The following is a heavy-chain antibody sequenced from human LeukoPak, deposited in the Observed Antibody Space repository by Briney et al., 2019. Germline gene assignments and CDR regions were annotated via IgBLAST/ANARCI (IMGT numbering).Heavy chain of an antibody. CDR3: AREYSGLRFTWDHANDAFDI. CDR2: IYYSGST. D-gene: IGHD3-3*01. Sequence: SQTLSLTCTVSGGSISSGDYYWSWIRQPPGKGLEWIGYIYYSGSTYYNPSLKSRVTISVDTSKNQFSLKLSSVTAADTAVYYCAREYSGLRFTWDHANDAFDIWGQGTMVTVSS. J-gene: IGHJ3*02. V-gene: IGHV4-30-4*08. CDR1: GGSISSGDYY.